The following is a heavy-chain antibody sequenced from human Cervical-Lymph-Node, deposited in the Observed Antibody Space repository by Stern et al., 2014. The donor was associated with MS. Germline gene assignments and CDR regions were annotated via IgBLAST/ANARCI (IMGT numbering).Heavy chain of an antibody. D-gene: IGHD2-21*02. Sequence: VQLVESGGDLVQPGGSLRLSCAASGFTFNKYAMNWVRQAPGKGLEWVSTISGSGSSIYYADSVKGRFAISRDNSENTLYLQMHSLRAEDTAIYYCARGSGDWAHSWFDPWGQGTLVTVSS. CDR2: ISGSGSSI. CDR1: GFTFNKYA. J-gene: IGHJ5*02. V-gene: IGHV3-23*04. CDR3: ARGSGDWAHSWFDP.